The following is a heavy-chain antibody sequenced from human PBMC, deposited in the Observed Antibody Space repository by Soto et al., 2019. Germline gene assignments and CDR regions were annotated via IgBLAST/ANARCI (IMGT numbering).Heavy chain of an antibody. Sequence: SETLSLTCTVSGGSINTSYWSWVRQPAGKGLEGIGRIFSSGSTSFNPSLESRVAMSVDTSKNHFSLNLSSVTAADMAVYYCAREGSYSAYNFAHGIQLWSFDFWGQGALVTVSS. V-gene: IGHV4-4*07. CDR3: AREGSYSAYNFAHGIQLWSFDF. D-gene: IGHD5-12*01. J-gene: IGHJ4*02. CDR1: GGSINTSY. CDR2: IFSSGST.